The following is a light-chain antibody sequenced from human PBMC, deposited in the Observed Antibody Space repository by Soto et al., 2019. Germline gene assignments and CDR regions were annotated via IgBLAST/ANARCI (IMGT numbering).Light chain of an antibody. CDR2: DAS. V-gene: IGKV3-11*01. Sequence: EIVLTQSPATLSLSPGERATLSCRASQSVSSYLAWYQQKPGQAPRLLIYDASNRATGIPARFSGSGSVTDFPLTISSLAPEDFAVYYCQQRSNWPRGTFGQGTKLEIK. J-gene: IGKJ2*01. CDR1: QSVSSY. CDR3: QQRSNWPRGT.